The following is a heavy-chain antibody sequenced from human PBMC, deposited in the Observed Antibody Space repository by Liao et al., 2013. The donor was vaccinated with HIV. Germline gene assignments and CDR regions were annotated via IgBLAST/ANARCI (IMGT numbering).Heavy chain of an antibody. Sequence: QVLLQESGPGLVKPSQTLSLTCTVSGYSVSSGDYYWTWIRQPAGKGLEWLGRLYTTGSSNYNPSFKTRVAMSVDTSKSQFSLILNSVTAADTAVYFCARDEYDIFAHLYYFDFWGQGILVTVSS. J-gene: IGHJ4*02. CDR1: GYSVSSGDYY. V-gene: IGHV4-61*02. CDR2: LYTTGSS. CDR3: ARDEYDIFAHLYYFDF. D-gene: IGHD3-9*01.